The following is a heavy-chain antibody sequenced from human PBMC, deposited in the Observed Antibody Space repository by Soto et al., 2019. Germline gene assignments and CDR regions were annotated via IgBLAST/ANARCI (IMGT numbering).Heavy chain of an antibody. CDR2: MNPNSGNT. CDR1: GYTFTSYD. Sequence: QVQLVQSGAEVKKPGASVKVSCKASGYTFTSYDINWVRQATGQGLAWMGWMNPNSGNTGYAQTFQGRVTMSRNTSISTADMELSSMRSEDTAVYYRARVRRIAARPPPNWCDPWGQGTLVTVSS. V-gene: IGHV1-8*01. D-gene: IGHD6-6*01. CDR3: ARVRRIAARPPPNWCDP. J-gene: IGHJ5*02.